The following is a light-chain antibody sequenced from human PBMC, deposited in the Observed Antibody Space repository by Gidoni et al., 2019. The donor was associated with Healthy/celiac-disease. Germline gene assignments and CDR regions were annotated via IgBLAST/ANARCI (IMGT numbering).Light chain of an antibody. Sequence: DLQMTQSPSSLSASVGDRVTITCRASQSISSDLNWYQQKPRKAPKLLIYAASSLQSGVRSRFSGSGSGTDVNITISSLHPEDVATYYCQQRYSTLPLTFGGGTKVEIK. CDR3: QQRYSTLPLT. CDR2: AAS. V-gene: IGKV1-39*01. CDR1: QSISSD. J-gene: IGKJ4*01.